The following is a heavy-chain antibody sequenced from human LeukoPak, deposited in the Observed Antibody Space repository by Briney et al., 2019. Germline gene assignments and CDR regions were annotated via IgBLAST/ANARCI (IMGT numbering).Heavy chain of an antibody. CDR3: ARGRDTATSLVDY. J-gene: IGHJ4*02. CDR1: GFTFSSYA. D-gene: IGHD5-18*01. V-gene: IGHV3-48*04. Sequence: GRSLRLSCAASGFTFSSYAMNWVRQAPGKGLEWVSYISSSSSTIYYADSVKGRFTISRDNAKNSLYLQMNSLRAEDTAVYYCARGRDTATSLVDYWGQGTLVTVSS. CDR2: ISSSSSTI.